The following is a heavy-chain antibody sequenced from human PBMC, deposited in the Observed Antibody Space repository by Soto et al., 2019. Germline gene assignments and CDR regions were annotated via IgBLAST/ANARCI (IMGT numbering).Heavy chain of an antibody. CDR1: GFTFSDHY. Sequence: EVQLVESGGGLVQPGGSLRLSCAASGFTFSDHYMDWVRQAPGKGLAWVGRSRSKTSSYTTEYAASVKGRFTVSRDDSKNSLYLQMNSLTTEDTAVYYCARGGGRDFDYWGQGTLVTVSS. CDR3: ARGGGRDFDY. CDR2: SRSKTSSYTT. J-gene: IGHJ4*02. V-gene: IGHV3-72*01. D-gene: IGHD2-15*01.